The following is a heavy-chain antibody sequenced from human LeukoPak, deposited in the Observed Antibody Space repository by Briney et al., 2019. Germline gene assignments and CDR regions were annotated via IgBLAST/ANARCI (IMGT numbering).Heavy chain of an antibody. CDR1: GFTFSSYG. CDR2: IRYDGSNK. D-gene: IGHD6-19*01. CDR3: ATDTRSGWYDAFDI. V-gene: IGHV3-30*02. Sequence: PGGSLRLSCAASGFTFSSYGMHWVRQAPGKGLEGVAFIRYDGSNKYYADSVKGRFTISRHNSKNTLYLQMNSLRAEDTAVYYCATDTRSGWYDAFDIWGQGTMVTVSS. J-gene: IGHJ3*02.